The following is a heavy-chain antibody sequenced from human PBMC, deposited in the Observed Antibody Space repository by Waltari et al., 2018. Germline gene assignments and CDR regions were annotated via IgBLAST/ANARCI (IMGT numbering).Heavy chain of an antibody. Sequence: QLQLQESGPGLVKPSETLSLTCTVSGVSICSSSDYSGWIRRPPGKGLEWIANIYYTGNTYYNASLKSRVTISVDTSKNQFSLKMRSVTAADTAVYYCARLARYGDSGLDYWGQGTLVSVSS. CDR1: GVSICSSSDY. CDR3: ARLARYGDSGLDY. J-gene: IGHJ4*02. D-gene: IGHD4-17*01. CDR2: IYYTGNT. V-gene: IGHV4-39*01.